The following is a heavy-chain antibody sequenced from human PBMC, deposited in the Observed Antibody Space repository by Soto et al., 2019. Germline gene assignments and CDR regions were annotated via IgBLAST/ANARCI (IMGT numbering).Heavy chain of an antibody. CDR2: ISYDGSNK. CDR3: AKSYYDSSGFFDY. J-gene: IGHJ4*02. Sequence: LRLSCAASGFTFSSYGMHWVRQAPGKGLEWVAVISYDGSNKYYADSVKGRFTISRDNSKNTLYLQMNSLRAEDTAVYYCAKSYYDSSGFFDYWGQGTLVTVSS. D-gene: IGHD3-22*01. V-gene: IGHV3-30*18. CDR1: GFTFSSYG.